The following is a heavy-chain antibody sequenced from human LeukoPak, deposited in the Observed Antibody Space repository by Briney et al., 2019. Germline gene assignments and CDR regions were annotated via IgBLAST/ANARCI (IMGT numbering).Heavy chain of an antibody. D-gene: IGHD2-2*01. Sequence: GRSLRLSCAASGFSFSNNGMHWVRQAPGKGLEWVAVISYDGSNKYYADSVKGRFTISRDNSKNTLYLQMNSLRAEDTAVYYCARDPTPHYIVVVPAYFDYWGQGTLVTVSS. CDR2: ISYDGSNK. CDR3: ARDPTPHYIVVVPAYFDY. J-gene: IGHJ4*02. V-gene: IGHV3-30*19. CDR1: GFSFSNNG.